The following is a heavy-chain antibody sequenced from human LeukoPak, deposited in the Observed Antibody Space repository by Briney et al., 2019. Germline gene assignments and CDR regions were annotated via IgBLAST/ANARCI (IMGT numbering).Heavy chain of an antibody. Sequence: SVKVSCTASGGTFSSYTISWVRQAPGQGLEWMGRIIPNLGIANYAQKFQGRVTITADKSTSTAYMELSSLRSEDTAVYYCARDLDGYNLSWFDPWGQGTLVTVSS. V-gene: IGHV1-69*04. CDR3: ARDLDGYNLSWFDP. D-gene: IGHD5-24*01. J-gene: IGHJ5*02. CDR2: IIPNLGIA. CDR1: GGTFSSYT.